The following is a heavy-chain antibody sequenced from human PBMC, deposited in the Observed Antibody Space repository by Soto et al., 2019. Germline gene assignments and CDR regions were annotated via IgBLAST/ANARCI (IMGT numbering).Heavy chain of an antibody. D-gene: IGHD6-13*01. Sequence: GESLKISCKGSGCSLTSDWIAWVRQMPGKGLEWMGRIDPSDSYTNYSPSFQGHVTISADKSISTAYLQWSSLKASDTAMYYCARLQAAAGDNDLTFDYWGQGTLVTVSS. V-gene: IGHV5-10-1*01. CDR2: IDPSDSYT. J-gene: IGHJ4*02. CDR3: ARLQAAAGDNDLTFDY. CDR1: GCSLTSDW.